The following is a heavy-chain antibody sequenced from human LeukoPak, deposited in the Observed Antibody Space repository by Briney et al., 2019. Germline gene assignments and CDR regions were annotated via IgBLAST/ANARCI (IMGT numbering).Heavy chain of an antibody. D-gene: IGHD1-1*01. CDR1: GGSISSYY. CDR2: IYYSGSI. J-gene: IGHJ5*02. V-gene: IGHV4-59*01. CDR3: ARHGTTGANLNWFDP. Sequence: SETLSLTCTVSGGSISSYYWSWIRQPPGKGLEWIGYIYYSGSINYNPSLKSRVTLSVDTSKNQFSLKVSSATAADTAVYYCARHGTTGANLNWFDPWGQGTLVTVSS.